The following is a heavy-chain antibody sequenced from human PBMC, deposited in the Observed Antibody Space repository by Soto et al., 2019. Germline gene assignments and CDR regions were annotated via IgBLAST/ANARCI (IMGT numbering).Heavy chain of an antibody. Sequence: GGSLRLSCAASGFTFSSYAMSWVRQAPGKGLEWVSAISGSGGSTYYADSVKGRFTISRDNSKNTLYLQMNSLRAEDTAVYYCASHAEGYYSYYMDAWGKGTTVPASS. CDR3: ASHAEGYYSYYMDA. CDR2: ISGSGGST. J-gene: IGHJ6*03. V-gene: IGHV3-23*01. CDR1: GFTFSSYA.